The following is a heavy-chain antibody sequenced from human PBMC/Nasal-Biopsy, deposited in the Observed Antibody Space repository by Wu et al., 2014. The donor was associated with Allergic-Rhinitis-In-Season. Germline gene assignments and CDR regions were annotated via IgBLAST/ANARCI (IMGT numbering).Heavy chain of an antibody. D-gene: IGHD2-2*01. V-gene: IGHV4-59*08. Sequence: TLSLTCSVSGVSMRDYYWTWIRQPPGKGLEYLGYVYYNGVSNYNSFLNSRVTMSVDTSKNQLSLNLSSVTAADTAVYYCARHQYGVGLAYWGQGTLVTVSS. CDR2: VYYNGVS. J-gene: IGHJ4*02. CDR1: GVSMRDYY. CDR3: ARHQYGVGLAY.